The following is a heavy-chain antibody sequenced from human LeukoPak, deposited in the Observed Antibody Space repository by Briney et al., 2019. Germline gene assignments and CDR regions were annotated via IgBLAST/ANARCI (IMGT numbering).Heavy chain of an antibody. D-gene: IGHD3-22*01. Sequence: PGGSLRLSCAAFGFTFSSYAMSWVRQAPGKGLEWVSAISGSGGSTYYADSVKGRFTISRDNSKNTLYVQMNSLRAEDTAVYYCATHTTGYYSVDYWGLGTLVTVSS. V-gene: IGHV3-23*01. CDR2: ISGSGGST. J-gene: IGHJ4*02. CDR3: ATHTTGYYSVDY. CDR1: GFTFSSYA.